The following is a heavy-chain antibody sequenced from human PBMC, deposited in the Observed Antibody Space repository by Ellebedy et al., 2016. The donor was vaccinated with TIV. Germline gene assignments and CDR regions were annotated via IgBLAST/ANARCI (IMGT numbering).Heavy chain of an antibody. CDR3: ARDRAAAGTDWFDP. Sequence: GESLKIPCAASGFTVSSNYMSWVRQAPGKGLEWVSVIYSGGSTYYADSVKGRFTISRDNSKNTLYLQMNSLRAEDTAVYYCARDRAAAGTDWFDPWGQGTLVTVSS. J-gene: IGHJ5*02. CDR1: GFTVSSNY. D-gene: IGHD6-13*01. CDR2: IYSGGST. V-gene: IGHV3-66*01.